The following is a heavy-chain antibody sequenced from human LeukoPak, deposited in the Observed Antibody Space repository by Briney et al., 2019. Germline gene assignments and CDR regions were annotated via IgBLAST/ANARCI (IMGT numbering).Heavy chain of an antibody. V-gene: IGHV4-34*01. Sequence: SETLSLTCAVYGGSFSGYYWSWIRQPPGKGLEWIGEINHSGSTNYNPSLKSRVTISVDTSKNQFSLKLSSVTAADTAVYYCARDRDCSSTSHYYYYGMDVWGQGTTVTVSS. CDR2: INHSGST. J-gene: IGHJ6*02. CDR1: GGSFSGYY. CDR3: ARDRDCSSTSHYYYYGMDV. D-gene: IGHD2-2*01.